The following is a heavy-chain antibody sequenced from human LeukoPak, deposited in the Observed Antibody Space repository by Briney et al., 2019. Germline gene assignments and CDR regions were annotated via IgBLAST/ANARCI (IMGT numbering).Heavy chain of an antibody. J-gene: IGHJ4*02. CDR2: VHLDGRT. CDR3: AREGGPYRPLDY. Sequence: PSETLSLTCGVSGGSISSTNWWTWVRPPPGKGLEWIEEVHLDGRTNYKPSLQSRLTMSVDFSENHISLKLTSVTAADTAVYYCAREGGPYRPLDYSGQGTLVTVSS. V-gene: IGHV4-4*02. CDR1: GGSISSTNW.